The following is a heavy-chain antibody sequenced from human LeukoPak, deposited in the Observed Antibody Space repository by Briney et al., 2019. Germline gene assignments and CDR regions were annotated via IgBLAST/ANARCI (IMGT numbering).Heavy chain of an antibody. D-gene: IGHD2-21*02. CDR2: INHSGST. V-gene: IGHV4-34*01. CDR3: ARLRRRLFAPRTRNWFDP. J-gene: IGHJ5*02. Sequence: SETLSLTCAVYGGSFSGYYWSWIRQPPGKGLGWIGEINHSGSTNYNPSLKSRVTISVDTSKNQFSLKLSSVTAADTAVYYCARLRRRLFAPRTRNWFDPWGQGTLVTVSS. CDR1: GGSFSGYY.